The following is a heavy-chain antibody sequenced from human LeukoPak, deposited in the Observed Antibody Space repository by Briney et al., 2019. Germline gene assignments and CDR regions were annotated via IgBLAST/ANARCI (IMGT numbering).Heavy chain of an antibody. J-gene: IGHJ4*02. CDR1: GYSISTGYY. V-gene: IGHV4-38-2*02. Sequence: KPSETLSLTCTVSGYSISTGYYWGWVRQTPGKGLEWLGTVFHTGATYYNPSLRSRVTISVDTSKNQFSLKLSSVTAADTAVYYCARHPGYSYAYVDYWGQGTLVTVSS. D-gene: IGHD5-18*01. CDR2: VFHTGAT. CDR3: ARHPGYSYAYVDY.